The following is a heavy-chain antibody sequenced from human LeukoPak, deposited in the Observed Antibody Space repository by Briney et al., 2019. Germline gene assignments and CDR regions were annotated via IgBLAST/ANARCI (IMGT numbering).Heavy chain of an antibody. CDR3: ARCHSSGWYFYYYGMDV. D-gene: IGHD6-19*01. CDR2: IYTSGST. CDR1: GGSISSGSYY. Sequence: SQTLSLTCTVSGGSISSGSYYWSWIRQPAGKGLEWIGRIYTSGSTNYSPSLKSRVTISVDTSKNQFSLKLSSVTAADTAVYYCARCHSSGWYFYYYGMDVWGQETTVTVSS. V-gene: IGHV4-61*02. J-gene: IGHJ6*02.